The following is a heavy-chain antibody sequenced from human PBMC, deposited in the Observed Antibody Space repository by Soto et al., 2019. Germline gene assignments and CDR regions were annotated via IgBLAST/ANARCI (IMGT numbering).Heavy chain of an antibody. Sequence: SETLSLTCTVSGGSISSYYWSWIRQPPGKGLEWIGYIYYSGSTNYNPSLKSRVTISVDTSKNQFSLKLSSVTAADTAVYYCASFTYYDILTGYHGRHGWFDPWGHGTLVTVSS. J-gene: IGHJ5*02. CDR3: ASFTYYDILTGYHGRHGWFDP. D-gene: IGHD3-9*01. CDR2: IYYSGST. CDR1: GGSISSYY. V-gene: IGHV4-59*01.